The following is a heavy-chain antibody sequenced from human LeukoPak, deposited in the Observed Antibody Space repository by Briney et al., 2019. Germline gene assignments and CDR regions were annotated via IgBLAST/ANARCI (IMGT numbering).Heavy chain of an antibody. Sequence: PGGPLRLSCAASGFTFRNHGMHWVRQAAGKGPEWVALIFYNGSKKFYANSVRGRFTISRDNSENMLYLQLNNLRVEDTAIYYCVNWGAAAGFGDFWGRGTLVAVSS. D-gene: IGHD6-13*01. CDR3: VNWGAAAGFGDF. CDR2: IFYNGSKK. J-gene: IGHJ4*02. CDR1: GFTFRNHG. V-gene: IGHV3-33*06.